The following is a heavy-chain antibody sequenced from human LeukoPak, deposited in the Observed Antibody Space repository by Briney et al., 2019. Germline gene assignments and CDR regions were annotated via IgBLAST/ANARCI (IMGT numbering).Heavy chain of an antibody. J-gene: IGHJ4*02. CDR1: GFTFDDYA. CDR3: AKSAADYDILTGYYFDY. V-gene: IGHV3-43D*03. CDR2: ISWDGGST. Sequence: PGGSLRLSCAASGFTFDDYAMHWVRQAPGKGLEWVSLISWDGGSTYYADSVKGRFTISRDNSKNSLYLQMNSLRAEDTALYYCAKSAADYDILTGYYFDYWGQGTLVTVSS. D-gene: IGHD3-9*01.